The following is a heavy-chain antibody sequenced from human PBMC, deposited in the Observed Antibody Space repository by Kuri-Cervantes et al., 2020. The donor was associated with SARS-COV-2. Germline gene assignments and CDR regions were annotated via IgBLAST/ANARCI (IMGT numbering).Heavy chain of an antibody. V-gene: IGHV3-30-3*01. CDR2: ISYDGSNK. D-gene: IGHD2-8*01. Sequence: GGSLRLSCAASGFTFSSYAMHWVRQAPGKGLEWVAVISYDGSNKYYADSVKGRFTISRDNSKNTLYLQMNSLRAEDTAVYYCARAVYNSGFFDFWGQGTLVTVSS. CDR3: ARAVYNSGFFDF. CDR1: GFTFSSYA. J-gene: IGHJ4*02.